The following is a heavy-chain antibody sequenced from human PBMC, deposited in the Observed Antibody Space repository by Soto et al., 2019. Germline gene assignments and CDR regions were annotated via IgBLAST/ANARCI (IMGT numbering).Heavy chain of an antibody. Sequence: SLRLSCAASGFTFSSYAMHWVRQAPGKGLEWVAVISYDGSNKYYADSVKGRFTISRDNSKNTLYLQMNSLRAEDTAVYYCARDKAEPAAYYYGMDVWGQGTTVTVSS. CDR3: ARDKAEPAAYYYGMDV. CDR2: ISYDGSNK. CDR1: GFTFSSYA. D-gene: IGHD6-25*01. J-gene: IGHJ6*02. V-gene: IGHV3-30-3*01.